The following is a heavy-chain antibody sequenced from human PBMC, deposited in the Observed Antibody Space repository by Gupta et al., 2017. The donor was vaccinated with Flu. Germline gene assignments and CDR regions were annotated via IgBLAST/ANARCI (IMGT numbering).Heavy chain of an antibody. Sequence: QITLKESGPTLVKPTQTLTLTCNLSGFSLSTSGVGVGWIRQPPGKALEWLALIYWNDDKRYSPSLKSRLTITKDTSKNQVVLTMTNMDPVDTATYYCAHSNRYCSSTSCYFNFDYWGQGTLVTVSS. CDR3: AHSNRYCSSTSCYFNFDY. J-gene: IGHJ4*02. CDR1: GFSLSTSGVG. D-gene: IGHD2-2*01. CDR2: IYWNDDK. V-gene: IGHV2-5*01.